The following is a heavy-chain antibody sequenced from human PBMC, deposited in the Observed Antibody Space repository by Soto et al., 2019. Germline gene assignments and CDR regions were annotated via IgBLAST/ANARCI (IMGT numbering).Heavy chain of an antibody. CDR2: ISGSGGST. D-gene: IGHD6-19*01. Sequence: GGSLRLSCAASGFTFSSYAMSWVRQAPGKGLEWVSAISGSGGSTYYADSVKGRFTISRDNTKNTLYLQMNSVRAEDTAVYYCAKVASSGWYVWYAFDIWGQGTMVTVSS. CDR1: GFTFSSYA. J-gene: IGHJ3*02. V-gene: IGHV3-23*01. CDR3: AKVASSGWYVWYAFDI.